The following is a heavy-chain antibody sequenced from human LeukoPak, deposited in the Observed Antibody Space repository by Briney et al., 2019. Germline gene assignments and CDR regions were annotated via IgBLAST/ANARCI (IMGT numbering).Heavy chain of an antibody. CDR2: ISSSSGYI. CDR1: GFRFSSYS. V-gene: IGHV3-21*01. J-gene: IGHJ4*02. Sequence: PGRSLRLSCAASGFRFSSYSMNWVRQVPGKGLEWVSSISSSSGYIYYADSVKGRFTISRDNAKNSLYLQMNSLRAEDTAVYYCARDLGWYYFDYWGQGTLVTVSS. D-gene: IGHD6-19*01. CDR3: ARDLGWYYFDY.